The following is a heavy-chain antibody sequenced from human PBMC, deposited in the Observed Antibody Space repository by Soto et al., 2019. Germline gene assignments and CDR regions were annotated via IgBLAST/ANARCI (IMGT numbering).Heavy chain of an antibody. CDR3: AKGGGYSYGPFDY. V-gene: IGHV3-23*01. J-gene: IGHJ4*02. CDR2: ISVSGGST. CDR1: GFTFSSYA. D-gene: IGHD5-18*01. Sequence: PGGSLRLSWAASGFTFSSYAMSWVRQAPGKGLEWVSAISVSGGSTYYADSVKGRFTISRDNSKNTLYLQMNSLRAEDTAVYYCAKGGGYSYGPFDYWGQGTLVTVSS.